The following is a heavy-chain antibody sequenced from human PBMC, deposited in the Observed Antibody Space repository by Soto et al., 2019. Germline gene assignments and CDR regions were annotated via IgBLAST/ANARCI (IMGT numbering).Heavy chain of an antibody. CDR1: GFTFSNYA. J-gene: IGHJ4*02. CDR2: ITGSGGGT. Sequence: EVQLLESGGGLLQPGGSLRLSCTVSGFTFSNYAMTWVRQAPGKGLEWVSTITGSGGGTYYADSVKGRFTISRDNSKNTLYLQMPNLRADDTAVYYCAKEMIASTVADFFDYWGQGTLVTVSS. V-gene: IGHV3-23*01. D-gene: IGHD6-19*01. CDR3: AKEMIASTVADFFDY.